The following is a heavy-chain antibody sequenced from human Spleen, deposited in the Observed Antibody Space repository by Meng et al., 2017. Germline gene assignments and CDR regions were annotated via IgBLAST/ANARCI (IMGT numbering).Heavy chain of an antibody. V-gene: IGHV3-49*04. CDR1: GFTVSSNY. J-gene: IGHJ6*02. CDR2: IRSKAYGGTT. D-gene: IGHD2-8*01. CDR3: TRDFRNGRLYYYYYGMDV. Sequence: GGSLKLSCAASGFTVSSNYMSWVRQAPGKGLEWVGFIRSKAYGGTTEYAASVKGRFTISRDDSKSIAYLQMNSLKTEDTAVYYCTRDFRNGRLYYYYYGMDVWGQGTTVTVSS.